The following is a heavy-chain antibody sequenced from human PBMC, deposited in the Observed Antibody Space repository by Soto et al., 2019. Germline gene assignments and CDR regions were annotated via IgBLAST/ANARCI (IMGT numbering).Heavy chain of an antibody. D-gene: IGHD6-19*01. CDR1: GYTITSYG. CDR3: ARQQWLYYYYGMDV. CDR2: ISAYNGNT. J-gene: IGHJ6*02. V-gene: IGHV1-18*01. Sequence: QVQLVQSGAEVKKPGASVKVSCKASGYTITSYGIRWVRQAPGHGLEWMGWISAYNGNTKYAQKLQGRVTMTTDTSTSTAYMELRSLRSDDTAVYYCARQQWLYYYYGMDVWGQGTTVTVSS.